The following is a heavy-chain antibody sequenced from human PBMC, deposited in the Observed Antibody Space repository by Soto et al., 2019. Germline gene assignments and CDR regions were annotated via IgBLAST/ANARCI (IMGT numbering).Heavy chain of an antibody. D-gene: IGHD6-13*01. CDR2: IYHSGST. CDR1: GYSISSGYY. Sequence: SGTLSLTCAVSGYSISSGYYWGWVRQPPGKGLEWIGSIYHSGSTYYNPSLKSRVTISVDTSKNQFSLKLSSVTAADTAVYYCARDSSSWYEDYYYGMDVWGQGTTVT. V-gene: IGHV4-38-2*02. CDR3: ARDSSSWYEDYYYGMDV. J-gene: IGHJ6*02.